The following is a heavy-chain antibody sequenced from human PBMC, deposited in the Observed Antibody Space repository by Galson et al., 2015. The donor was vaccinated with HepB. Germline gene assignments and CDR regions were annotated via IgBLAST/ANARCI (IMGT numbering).Heavy chain of an antibody. CDR2: ISYDGSNK. Sequence: SLRLSCAASGFTFSSYAMHWVRQAPGKGLEWVAVISYDGSNKYYADSVKGRFTISRDNSKNTLYLQMNSLRAEDTAVYYCARDRGAAAGLFDYWGQGTLVTVSS. CDR3: ARDRGAAAGLFDY. J-gene: IGHJ4*02. CDR1: GFTFSSYA. V-gene: IGHV3-30*04. D-gene: IGHD6-13*01.